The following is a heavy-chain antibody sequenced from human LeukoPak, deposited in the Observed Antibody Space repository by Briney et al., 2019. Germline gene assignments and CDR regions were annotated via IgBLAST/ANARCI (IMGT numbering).Heavy chain of an antibody. CDR3: ARHTIQLWASNFDY. CDR1: GGSISSSSYY. CDR2: IYYNGST. D-gene: IGHD5-18*01. J-gene: IGHJ4*02. V-gene: IGHV4-39*01. Sequence: SETLSLTCTVSGGSISSSSYYWGWIRQPPGKGLEWIGSIYYNGSTYYNPSLKSRVTISVDTSKNQFSLKLSSVTAADTAVYYCARHTIQLWASNFDYWGQGTLVTVSS.